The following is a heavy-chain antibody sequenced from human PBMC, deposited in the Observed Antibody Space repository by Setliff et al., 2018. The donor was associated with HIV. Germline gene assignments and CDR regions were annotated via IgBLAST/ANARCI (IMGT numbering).Heavy chain of an antibody. J-gene: IGHJ5*02. V-gene: IGHV7-4-1*02. CDR2: INTNTGNP. CDR3: ARAHLWFGESFPFDP. Sequence: ASVKVSCKASGYTFNNYAMNWVRQAPGQGLELMGWINTNTGNPTYAQGFTGRFVFSLDTSVSTAHLQISSLKAEDTAVYYCARAHLWFGESFPFDPWGQGTLVTVSS. CDR1: GYTFNNYA. D-gene: IGHD3-10*01.